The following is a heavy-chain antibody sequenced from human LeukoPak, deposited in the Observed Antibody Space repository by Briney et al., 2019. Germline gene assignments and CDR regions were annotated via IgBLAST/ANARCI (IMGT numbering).Heavy chain of an antibody. Sequence: VASVKVSCKASGYTFTSYDINWVRQATGQGLEWMGWMNPNSGNTGYAQKFQGRVPITRNTSISTAYKELRSMRSGDTAVYYCARAPRITMVRGVIYWFDPWGQGTLVTVSS. CDR1: GYTFTSYD. CDR3: ARAPRITMVRGVIYWFDP. J-gene: IGHJ5*02. CDR2: MNPNSGNT. D-gene: IGHD3-10*01. V-gene: IGHV1-8*03.